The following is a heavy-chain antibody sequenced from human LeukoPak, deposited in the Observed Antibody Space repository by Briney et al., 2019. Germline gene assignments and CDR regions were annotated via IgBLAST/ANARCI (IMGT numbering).Heavy chain of an antibody. CDR3: ATDLHCSSTSCPFDY. Sequence: ASVKVSCKVSGYTLTELSMHWVRQAPGKGLEWMGGFDPEDGETIYAQKFQGRVTMTEDTSTGTAYMELSSLRSEDTAVYYCATDLHCSSTSCPFDYWGQGTLVTVS. J-gene: IGHJ4*02. CDR2: FDPEDGET. D-gene: IGHD2-2*01. V-gene: IGHV1-24*01. CDR1: GYTLTELS.